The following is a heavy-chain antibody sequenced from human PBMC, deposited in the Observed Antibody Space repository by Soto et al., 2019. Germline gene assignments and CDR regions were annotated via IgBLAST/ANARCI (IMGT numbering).Heavy chain of an antibody. J-gene: IGHJ4*02. V-gene: IGHV3-30*18. CDR3: AKQGRTSDYFDY. CDR2: ISYDGSNK. CDR1: GFTFSSYG. Sequence: GGSMRLSCAASGFTFSSYGMHWVRQAPGKGLEWVAVISYDGSNKYYADSVKGRFTISRDNSKNTLYLQMNSLRAEDTAVYYCAKQGRTSDYFDYWGQGTLVTVSS.